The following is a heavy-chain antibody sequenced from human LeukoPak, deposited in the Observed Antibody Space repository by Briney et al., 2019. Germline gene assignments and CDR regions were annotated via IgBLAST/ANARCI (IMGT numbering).Heavy chain of an antibody. V-gene: IGHV1-8*01. D-gene: IGHD3-9*01. CDR1: GYTFTSID. Sequence: ASVTVSCKASGYTFTSIDINWVRQPTGQGLEGMGWINPNSGKTGYAQKFQGRVTMTRNTSISTAYMELSSLRSEDTAVYYCARGARETYDIWPRPKTSNWFDPWGQGTLVTVSS. CDR3: ARGARETYDIWPRPKTSNWFDP. CDR2: INPNSGKT. J-gene: IGHJ5*02.